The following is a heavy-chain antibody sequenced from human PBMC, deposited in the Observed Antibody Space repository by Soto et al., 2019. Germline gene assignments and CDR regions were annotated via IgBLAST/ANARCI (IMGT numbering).Heavy chain of an antibody. D-gene: IGHD6-19*01. CDR2: ISSSGSTI. J-gene: IGHJ5*02. V-gene: IGHV3-48*03. CDR3: ARAIAVAGSCWFDP. Sequence: GGSLRLSCAASGFTFSSYEMNWVRQAPGKGLEWVSFISSSGSTIYYADSVKGRFTISRDNAKNSLYLQMNSLRADDTAVYYCARAIAVAGSCWFDPWGQGTLFTVSS. CDR1: GFTFSSYE.